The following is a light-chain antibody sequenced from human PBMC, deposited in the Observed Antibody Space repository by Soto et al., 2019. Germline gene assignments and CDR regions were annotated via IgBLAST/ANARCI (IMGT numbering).Light chain of an antibody. Sequence: EIVMTQSPATLSVSPGERATLSCRASQSVSSNLAWYQQKPGQAPRLLIYGASTRATGIPARFSGSGSGTEFPLTISSLPSEDFAVYYCQQYNNWLTWTFGQGTKVEIK. V-gene: IGKV3-15*01. CDR1: QSVSSN. CDR3: QQYNNWLTWT. J-gene: IGKJ1*01. CDR2: GAS.